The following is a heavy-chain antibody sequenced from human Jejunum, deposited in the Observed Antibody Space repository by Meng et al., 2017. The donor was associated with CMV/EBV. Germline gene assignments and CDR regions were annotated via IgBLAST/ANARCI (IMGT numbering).Heavy chain of an antibody. CDR3: ARSIGSGIDY. V-gene: IGHV3-73*01. CDR2: MRGKDHRYST. Sequence: CATSGIIFSGSAVHWVRQTSGEGLEWIGRMRGKDHRYSTEHAASLRGRFTVSIDDSKSMAFLQRDSLRTEDTAVYYCARSIGSGIDYWGQGTLVTVSS. D-gene: IGHD3-10*01. CDR1: GIIFSGSA. J-gene: IGHJ4*02.